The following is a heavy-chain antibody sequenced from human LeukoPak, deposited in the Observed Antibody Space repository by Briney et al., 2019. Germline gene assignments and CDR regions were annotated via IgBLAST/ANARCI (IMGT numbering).Heavy chain of an antibody. CDR2: TYYRSRWSN. Sequence: SQTLSLTCAISGDSVSSDSAAWNWIRQSPSRGLEWLGGTYYRSRWSNDYAGSVKSRIIINPDTSKNQFSLQLNSVTPEDTAVYYCARAREGGWYFDLWGRGTLVTVS. CDR3: ARAREGGWYFDL. D-gene: IGHD1-26*01. CDR1: GDSVSSDSAA. V-gene: IGHV6-1*01. J-gene: IGHJ2*01.